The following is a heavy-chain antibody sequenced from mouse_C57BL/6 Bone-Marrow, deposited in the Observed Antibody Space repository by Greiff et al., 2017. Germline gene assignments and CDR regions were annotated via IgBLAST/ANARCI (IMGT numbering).Heavy chain of an antibody. V-gene: IGHV14-4*01. J-gene: IGHJ2*01. CDR3: TTSYYYGSSPLDY. CDR1: GFNIKDDY. Sequence: VHVKQSGAELVRPGASVKLSCTASGFNIKDDYMHWVKQRPEQGLEWIGWIDPENGDTEYAPKFQGKATIPVDKSSNTAYLQLSSLTSEDPAVYYCTTSYYYGSSPLDYWGQGTTLTVSS. CDR2: IDPENGDT. D-gene: IGHD1-1*01.